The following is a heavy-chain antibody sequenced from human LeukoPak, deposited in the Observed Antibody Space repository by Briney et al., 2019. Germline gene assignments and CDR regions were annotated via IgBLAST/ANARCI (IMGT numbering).Heavy chain of an antibody. CDR3: ARDLSFGSLDF. Sequence: GGSLRLSCAASGFILSTHSMHWVRQAPGKGLEWVAGMWYDGSREDYADSVKGRFTISRDMSKNTLSLQMNSLRVEDTAMFYCARDLSFGSLDFRGQGTLVTVSS. V-gene: IGHV3-33*01. CDR1: GFILSTHS. J-gene: IGHJ4*02. D-gene: IGHD1-26*01. CDR2: MWYDGSRE.